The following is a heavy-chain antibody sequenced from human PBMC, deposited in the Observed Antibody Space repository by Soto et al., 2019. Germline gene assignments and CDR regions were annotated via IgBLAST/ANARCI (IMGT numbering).Heavy chain of an antibody. J-gene: IGHJ5*02. V-gene: IGHV3-48*01. CDR2: ISSSSSTI. CDR3: ARDSFDGDGRVFSPVLYGDYVS. D-gene: IGHD4-17*01. Sequence: GGSLRLSCAASGFTFSSYSMNWVRQAPGKGLEWVSYISSSSSTIYYADSVKGRFTISRDNAKNSLYLQMNSLRAEDTAVYYCARDSFDGDGRVFSPVLYGDYVSWGQGTLVTVSS. CDR1: GFTFSSYS.